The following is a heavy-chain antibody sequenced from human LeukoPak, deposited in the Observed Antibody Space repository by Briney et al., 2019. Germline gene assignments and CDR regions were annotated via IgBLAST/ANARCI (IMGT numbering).Heavy chain of an antibody. D-gene: IGHD3-10*01. V-gene: IGHV3-21*01. J-gene: IGHJ4*02. CDR2: ISSSSSYM. CDR1: GFTFSSYN. CDR3: ARDPSGGDY. Sequence: PGGSLRHSCAASGFTFSSYNMNWVRQAPGKGLEWVSSISSSSSYMYYADSVKGRFTISRDNAKNSLYLQVNSLRAEDTAVYYCARDPSGGDYWGQGTLVTVSS.